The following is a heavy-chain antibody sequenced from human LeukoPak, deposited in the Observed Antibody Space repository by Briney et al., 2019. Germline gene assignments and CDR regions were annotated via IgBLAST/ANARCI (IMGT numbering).Heavy chain of an antibody. CDR3: AKYDAWGRFQD. J-gene: IGHJ1*01. V-gene: IGHV3-48*01. D-gene: IGHD3-16*01. CDR2: ISSSSSTI. CDR1: GFGISTYN. Sequence: PGESLRLSCAASGFGISTYNINWVRQAPGKGLEWVSYISSSSSTIYYADSVKGQFTISRDNSKNTVYLQMNSLRAEDTAVYYCAKYDAWGRFQDWGQGTLVTVSS.